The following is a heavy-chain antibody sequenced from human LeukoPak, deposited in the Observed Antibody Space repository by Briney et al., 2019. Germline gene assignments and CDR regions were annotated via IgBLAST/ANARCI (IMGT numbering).Heavy chain of an antibody. J-gene: IGHJ3*02. V-gene: IGHV1-46*03. CDR3: ARLDGITDAFDI. Sequence: ASVKVSCKASGYTFTSYYMHWVQQAPGQGLEWMGIINPSGGSTSYAQKFQGRVTMTRDTSTSTVYMELSSLRSEDTAVYYCARLDGITDAFDIWGQGTMVTVSS. CDR2: INPSGGST. D-gene: IGHD1-14*01. CDR1: GYTFTSYY.